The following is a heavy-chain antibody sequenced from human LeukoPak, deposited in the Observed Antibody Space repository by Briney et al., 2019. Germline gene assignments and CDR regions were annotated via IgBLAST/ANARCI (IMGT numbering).Heavy chain of an antibody. D-gene: IGHD3-9*01. CDR2: IYYSGST. V-gene: IGHV4-59*08. CDR1: GGSMNSYY. J-gene: IGHJ4*02. Sequence: SETLSLTCSVSGGSMNSYYWSWIRQPPGKGLEWIGYIYYSGSTSYNPSLKSRVTISVDTSKNQFSLKLSSVTAADTAVYYCARHVWLQPFDYWGQGTLVTVSS. CDR3: ARHVWLQPFDY.